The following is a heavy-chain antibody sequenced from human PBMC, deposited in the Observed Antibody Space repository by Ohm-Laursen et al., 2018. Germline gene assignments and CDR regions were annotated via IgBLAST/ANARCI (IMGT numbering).Heavy chain of an antibody. CDR3: ARRMSGTRRGWFAP. Sequence: SETLSLTCPVSGGSISSITYSWGWIRQPPGKGLEWIGNIYYNGNTYQNPSLRSRVTLSVDTPKNQFSLNLTSVTAADTAVYYCARRMSGTRRGWFAPWGQGTLVTVSS. CDR1: GGSISSITYS. D-gene: IGHD1-26*01. J-gene: IGHJ5*02. CDR2: IYYNGNT. V-gene: IGHV4-39*01.